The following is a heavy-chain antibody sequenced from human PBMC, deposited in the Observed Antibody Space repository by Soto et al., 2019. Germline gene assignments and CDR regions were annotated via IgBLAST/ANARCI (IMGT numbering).Heavy chain of an antibody. D-gene: IGHD2-15*01. Sequence: QITLKESGPTLVKPTQTLTLTCTFSGFSLSTSGVGVGWIRQPPGKALGWLALIYWDDDKRYSPSLKSRLTITKDTSKNQVVLTMTNMDPVDTATYYCAHTVDIVVVVAATGWFDPWGQGTLVTVSS. CDR2: IYWDDDK. CDR1: GFSLSTSGVG. V-gene: IGHV2-5*02. J-gene: IGHJ5*02. CDR3: AHTVDIVVVVAATGWFDP.